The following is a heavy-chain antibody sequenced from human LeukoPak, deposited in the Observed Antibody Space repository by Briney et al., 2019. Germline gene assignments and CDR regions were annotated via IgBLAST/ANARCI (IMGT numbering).Heavy chain of an antibody. CDR3: ARTPYLYFGSVSYQFDY. CDR1: GFTFSSYA. D-gene: IGHD3-10*01. V-gene: IGHV3-23*01. J-gene: IGHJ4*02. CDR2: ISGSGANT. Sequence: PGGSLRLSCAASGFTFSSYAMSWVRQAPGKGLEWVSAISGSGANTYYADSAKGRFTISRDNSKNTLYLQMNSLRGEDTAVYFCARTPYLYFGSVSYQFDYWGQGTLVTVSS.